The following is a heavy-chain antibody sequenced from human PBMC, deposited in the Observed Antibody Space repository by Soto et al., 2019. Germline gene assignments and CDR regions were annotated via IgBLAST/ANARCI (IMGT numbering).Heavy chain of an antibody. D-gene: IGHD3-3*01. J-gene: IGHJ4*02. CDR3: ARDRKAGDYHFWSGYCAGGTYFDY. V-gene: IGHV1-18*04. CDR1: GYTFTSYG. Sequence: ASVKVSCKASGYTFTSYGISWVRQAPGQGLEWMGWISAYNGNTNYAHKLQGRVTMTTDTSTSTAYMELRSLRSDDTAVYYCARDRKAGDYHFWSGYCAGGTYFDYWGQGTLVTV. CDR2: ISAYNGNT.